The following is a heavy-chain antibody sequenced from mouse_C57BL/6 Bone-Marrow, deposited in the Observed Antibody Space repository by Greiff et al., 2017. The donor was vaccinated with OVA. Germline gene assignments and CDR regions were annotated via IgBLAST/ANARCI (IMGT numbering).Heavy chain of an antibody. CDR3: ARWGYYGSSNYYAMDY. CDR1: GYTFTDYN. D-gene: IGHD1-1*01. V-gene: IGHV1-18*01. CDR2: INPNNGGT. Sequence: VHVKQSGPELVKPGASVKIPCKASGYTFTDYNMDWVKQSHGKSLEWIGDINPNNGGTIYNQKFKGKATLTVDKSSSTAYMELRSLTSEDTAVYYCARWGYYGSSNYYAMDYWGQGTSVTVSS. J-gene: IGHJ4*01.